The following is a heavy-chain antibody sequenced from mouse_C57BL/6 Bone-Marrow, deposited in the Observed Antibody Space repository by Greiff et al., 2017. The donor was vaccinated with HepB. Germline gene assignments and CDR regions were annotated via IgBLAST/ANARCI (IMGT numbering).Heavy chain of an antibody. CDR3: ARRDYSNYDYAMDY. CDR2: INPNCGTT. Sequence: EVQVVESGPELVKPGASVKISCKASGYSFTDYNMNWVKQSNGKSLEWIGVINPNCGTTSYNQKFKGKATLTVDQSSSTAYMQLNSLTSEDSAVYYCARRDYSNYDYAMDYWGQGTSVTVSS. V-gene: IGHV1-39*01. D-gene: IGHD2-5*01. CDR1: GYSFTDYN. J-gene: IGHJ4*01.